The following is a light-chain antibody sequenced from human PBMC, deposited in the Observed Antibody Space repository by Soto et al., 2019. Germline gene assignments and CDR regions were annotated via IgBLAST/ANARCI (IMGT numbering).Light chain of an antibody. CDR3: QQYGSSPTWT. Sequence: EIGLTQPPGTLSLSPGETATLSCRAIQSVSSSYLAWYQQKPGQAPRLLIYGASSRATGIPDRFSGSGSGTDFTLTISRLEPEDFAVYYCQQYGSSPTWTFGQGTKVDIK. J-gene: IGKJ1*01. V-gene: IGKV3-20*01. CDR2: GAS. CDR1: QSVSSSY.